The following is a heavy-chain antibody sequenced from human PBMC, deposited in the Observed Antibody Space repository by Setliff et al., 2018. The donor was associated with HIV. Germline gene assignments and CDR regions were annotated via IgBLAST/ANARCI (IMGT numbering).Heavy chain of an antibody. CDR1: GGSITNNNYY. Sequence: KLSETLSLTCNVSGGSITNNNYYWGWIRQPPGKGLEWIASIYYSGSTSYNPALKSRVTMSVDAAKSQFSLKLTSVSAADTAVYYCARRFRYCRNTSCYKGLDFWSQGTLVTVSS. J-gene: IGHJ4*02. D-gene: IGHD2-2*02. V-gene: IGHV4-39*07. CDR3: ARRFRYCRNTSCYKGLDF. CDR2: IYYSGST.